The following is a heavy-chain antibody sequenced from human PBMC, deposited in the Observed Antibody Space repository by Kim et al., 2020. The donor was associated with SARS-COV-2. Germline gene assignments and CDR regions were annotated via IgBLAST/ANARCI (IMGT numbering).Heavy chain of an antibody. V-gene: IGHV4-4*02. D-gene: IGHD6-13*01. CDR3: ARDKERPGIAAAGTFYYGMDV. CDR1: GGSISSSNW. J-gene: IGHJ6*02. Sequence: SETLSLTCAVSGGSISSSNWWSWVRQPPGKGLEWIGEIYHSGSTNYNPSLKSRVTISVDKSKNQFSLKLSSVTAADTAVYYCARDKERPGIAAAGTFYYGMDVWGQGTTVTVSS. CDR2: IYHSGST.